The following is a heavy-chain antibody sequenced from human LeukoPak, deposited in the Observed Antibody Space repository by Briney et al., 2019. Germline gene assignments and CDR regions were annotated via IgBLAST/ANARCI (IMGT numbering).Heavy chain of an antibody. CDR3: ARHMSGYSYDYFDY. J-gene: IGHJ4*02. CDR2: IYYSGST. D-gene: IGHD5-18*01. Sequence: PSETLSLTCTVSGYSISSGYYWSWIRQPPGKGLEWIGYIYYSGSTNYNPSLKSRVTISVDTSKNQFSLKLSSVTAADTAVYYCARHMSGYSYDYFDYWGQGTLVTVSS. V-gene: IGHV4-59*08. CDR1: GYSISSGYY.